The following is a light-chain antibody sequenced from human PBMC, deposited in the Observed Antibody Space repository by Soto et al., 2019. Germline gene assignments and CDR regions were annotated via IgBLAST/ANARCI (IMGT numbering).Light chain of an antibody. CDR3: QQYNNWPPLT. Sequence: EIVMTQSPATLSVSPGERATLSCRASQSVSSNLAWYQQKPGQAPRLLIYGASTRATGIPARFSGSGSGTALTLTISGLQSEDFAVYYCQQYNNWPPLTFGGGTKVEIK. CDR1: QSVSSN. V-gene: IGKV3-15*01. J-gene: IGKJ4*01. CDR2: GAS.